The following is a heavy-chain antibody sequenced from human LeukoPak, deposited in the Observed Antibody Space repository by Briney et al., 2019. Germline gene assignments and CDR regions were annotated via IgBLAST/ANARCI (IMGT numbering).Heavy chain of an antibody. V-gene: IGHV1-46*01. D-gene: IGHD5-12*01. CDR3: ARDLGSEQRKWLRSNFNYYYYGMDV. CDR2: INPSGGST. CDR1: GYTFTGFY. Sequence: ASVKVSCKASGYTFTGFYMHWVRQAPGQGLEWMGIINPSGGSTSYAQKFQGRVTMTRDTSTSTVYMELSSLRSEDTAVYYCARDLGSEQRKWLRSNFNYYYYGMDVWGQGTTVTVSS. J-gene: IGHJ6*02.